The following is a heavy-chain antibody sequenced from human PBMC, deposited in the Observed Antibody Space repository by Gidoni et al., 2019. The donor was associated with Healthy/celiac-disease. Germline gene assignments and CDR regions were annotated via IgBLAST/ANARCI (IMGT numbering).Heavy chain of an antibody. CDR1: GGTFSS. V-gene: IGHV1-69*08. J-gene: IGHJ6*03. Sequence: QVQLVQSGAEVKKPGSSVKVSCKASGGTFSSYTILGIANYAQKFQGRVTITADKSTSTAYMELSSLRSEDTAVYYCARDRKDIVAVRIKYYYYYMDVWGKGTTVTVSS. CDR3: ARDRKDIVAVRIKYYYYYMDV. D-gene: IGHD2-15*01. CDR2: ILGIA.